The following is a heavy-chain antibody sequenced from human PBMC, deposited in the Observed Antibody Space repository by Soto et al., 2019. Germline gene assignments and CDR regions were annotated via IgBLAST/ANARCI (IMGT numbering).Heavy chain of an antibody. CDR2: IIPIFGTA. CDR1: GGTFSSYA. Sequence: GASVKVSCKASGGTFSSYAISWVRQAPGQGLEWMGGIIPIFGTANYAQKFQGRVTITADKSTSTAYMELSSLRSEDTAVYYCATGGIAARAYYYYGMDVCGQGTTVTVSS. J-gene: IGHJ6*02. CDR3: ATGGIAARAYYYYGMDV. D-gene: IGHD6-6*01. V-gene: IGHV1-69*06.